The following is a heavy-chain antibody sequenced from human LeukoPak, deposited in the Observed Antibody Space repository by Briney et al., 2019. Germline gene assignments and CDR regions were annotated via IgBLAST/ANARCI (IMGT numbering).Heavy chain of an antibody. CDR2: ISTSGAGT. CDR3: AKAQRYWAV. CDR1: GFTFSNYA. Sequence: GGSLRLSCAVTGFTFSNYAMTWVRQAPGKGLEWVSGISTSGAGTYYADSVKGRFTISRDNSKNTLFLQMNSLRAEDTAIYFCAKAQRYWAVWGQGTTVTVSS. V-gene: IGHV3-23*01. J-gene: IGHJ6*02. D-gene: IGHD3-9*01.